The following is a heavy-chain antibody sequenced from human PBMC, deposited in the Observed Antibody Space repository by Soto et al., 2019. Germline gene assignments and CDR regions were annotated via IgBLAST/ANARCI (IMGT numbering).Heavy chain of an antibody. D-gene: IGHD5-18*01. J-gene: IGHJ6*02. V-gene: IGHV1-3*01. CDR3: ARDRSYDYYDYYYGMDV. CDR2: INASNGNT. Sequence: CIASGYTYTSHAIRWVPTATGQMLEWMGWINASNGNTKYSQKFQGRVTITRDTSASTAYMELSSLRSEDTAVYYCARDRSYDYYDYYYGMDVWGQGTTVTVSS. CDR1: GYTYTSHA.